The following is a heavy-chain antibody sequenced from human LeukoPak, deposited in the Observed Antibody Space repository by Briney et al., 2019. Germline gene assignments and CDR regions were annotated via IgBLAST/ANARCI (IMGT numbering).Heavy chain of an antibody. V-gene: IGHV1-2*02. CDR3: ARGPVRGVILGYYMDV. D-gene: IGHD3-10*01. Sequence: ASVKVSCKASGYTFTGYHMHWVRQAPGQGLEWMGWINPNSGGTNYAQKFQGRVTMTRDTSISTAYMELSRLRSDDTAVYYCARGPVRGVILGYYMDVWGKGTMVTASS. J-gene: IGHJ6*03. CDR2: INPNSGGT. CDR1: GYTFTGYH.